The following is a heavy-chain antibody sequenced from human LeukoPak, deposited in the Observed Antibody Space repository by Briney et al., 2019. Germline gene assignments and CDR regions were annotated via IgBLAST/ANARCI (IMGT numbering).Heavy chain of an antibody. CDR1: EFTFSSYC. Sequence: GGSLTLSCPASEFTFSSYCMSWVRQAPGKGLEWVANIKQDGSEKYYVDSVKGRFTITRDNAKNSLYLQMNSLRAEDTDVYYCARDQRYCSSSSCPREPFDYWGQGTLVTVSS. J-gene: IGHJ4*02. V-gene: IGHV3-7*05. CDR3: ARDQRYCSSSSCPREPFDY. D-gene: IGHD2-2*01. CDR2: IKQDGSEK.